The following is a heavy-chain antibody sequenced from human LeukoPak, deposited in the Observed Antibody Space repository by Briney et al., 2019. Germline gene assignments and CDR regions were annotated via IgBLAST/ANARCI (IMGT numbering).Heavy chain of an antibody. J-gene: IGHJ4*02. CDR1: GFTFSSYS. V-gene: IGHV3-21*01. Sequence: GGSLTLSCTASGFTFSSYSMNWVRQAPGKGLEWVSSISSSSSYIYYADSVKGRFTISRDNAKNSLYLQMNSLRAEDTAVYYCARDGAEIGLFDYWGQGTLVTVSS. D-gene: IGHD3-10*01. CDR2: ISSSSSYI. CDR3: ARDGAEIGLFDY.